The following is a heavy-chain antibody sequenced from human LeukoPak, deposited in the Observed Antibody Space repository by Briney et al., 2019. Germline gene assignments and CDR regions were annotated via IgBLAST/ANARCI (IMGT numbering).Heavy chain of an antibody. V-gene: IGHV1-2*02. D-gene: IGHD6-6*01. CDR3: ARDVGRIAARVRNWFDP. CDR2: ITANSGGT. Sequence: ASVKVSCKASGYTFTGYYMHWVRQAPGQGLEWRGWITANSGGTNYAQKFQGRVTMTRDTSISTAYMELSRLRSDDTAVYYCARDVGRIAARVRNWFDPWGQGTLVTVSS. J-gene: IGHJ5*02. CDR1: GYTFTGYY.